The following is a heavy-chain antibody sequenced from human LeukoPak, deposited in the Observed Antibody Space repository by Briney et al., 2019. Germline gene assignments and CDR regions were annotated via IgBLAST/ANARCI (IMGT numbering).Heavy chain of an antibody. CDR1: GFTFSSYA. D-gene: IGHD3-10*01. V-gene: IGHV3-23*01. Sequence: GGSLRLSCAASGFTFSSYAMSWVRQAPGKGLEWVSAISGSGGSTYYADSVKGRFTISRDNSKNTLYLQMNSLRAEDTAVYYCASLSMVRGVSGRDGIDYWGQGTLVTVSS. CDR2: ISGSGGST. J-gene: IGHJ4*02. CDR3: ASLSMVRGVSGRDGIDY.